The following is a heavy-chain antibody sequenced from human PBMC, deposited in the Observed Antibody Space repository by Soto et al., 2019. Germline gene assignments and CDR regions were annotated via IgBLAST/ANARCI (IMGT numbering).Heavy chain of an antibody. CDR1: GGSFSGYY. CDR3: ARNGREYYDFWGGYYLYYGMDV. V-gene: IGHV4-34*01. Sequence: SETLSLTCAVYGGSFSGYYWSWIRQPPGKGLEWIGEINHSGSTNYNPSLKSRVTISVDTSKNQFSLKLSSVTAADTAVYYCARNGREYYDFWGGYYLYYGMDVWGQGTTVTVSS. J-gene: IGHJ6*02. CDR2: INHSGST. D-gene: IGHD3-3*01.